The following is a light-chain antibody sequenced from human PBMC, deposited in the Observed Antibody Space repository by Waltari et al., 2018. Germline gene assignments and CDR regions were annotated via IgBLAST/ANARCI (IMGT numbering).Light chain of an antibody. CDR2: EGT. J-gene: IGLJ2*01. CDR3: CSYAGRTTFVL. Sequence: QSALTQPASVSGSPGQSITISCLGTSNAIGTYNLVSWYQQHPGKAPKLIIYEGTRRPSGVSDRFSGSRSGNAASLTISGLQTEDEADYYCCSYAGRTTFVLLGGGTKLTVL. CDR1: SNAIGTYNL. V-gene: IGLV2-23*03.